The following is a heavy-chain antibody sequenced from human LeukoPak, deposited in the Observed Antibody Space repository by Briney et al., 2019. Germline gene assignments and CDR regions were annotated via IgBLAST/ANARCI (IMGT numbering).Heavy chain of an antibody. V-gene: IGHV4-59*01. D-gene: IGHD6-13*01. CDR3: ARGYSSPFDY. Sequence: SETLSLTCTVSGVSISSYYWSWIRQPPGKGLEWIGYIYYSGSTNYNPSLKSRVTISVDTSKNQFSLKLSSVTAADTAVYYCARGYSSPFDYWGQGTLVTVSS. CDR2: IYYSGST. CDR1: GVSISSYY. J-gene: IGHJ4*02.